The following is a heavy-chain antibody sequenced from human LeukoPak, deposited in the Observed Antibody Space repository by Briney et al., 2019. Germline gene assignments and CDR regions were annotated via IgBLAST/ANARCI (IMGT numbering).Heavy chain of an antibody. Sequence: GGSLRLSCAASGFTFSSYCMHWVRQAPGKGLEWVSAISGSGGSTYYADSVKGRFTISRDNSKNTLYLQMNSLRAEDTAVYYCAKVQWLVRDFDYWGQGTLVTVSS. CDR3: AKVQWLVRDFDY. CDR2: ISGSGGST. D-gene: IGHD6-19*01. V-gene: IGHV3-23*01. CDR1: GFTFSSYC. J-gene: IGHJ4*02.